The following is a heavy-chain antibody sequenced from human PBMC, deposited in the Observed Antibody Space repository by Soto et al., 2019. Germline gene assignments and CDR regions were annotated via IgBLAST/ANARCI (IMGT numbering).Heavy chain of an antibody. J-gene: IGHJ6*02. V-gene: IGHV5-51*01. CDR3: ARLSGYASDCYCGRDG. CDR1: GYSFSNNW. Sequence: GESLKISCKGSGYSFSNNWIGWVRQMPGKGLEWMGIIYPGDSDTRYTPSFQGQVTFSADRSISTAYLQWTSLKASDTAIYYCARLSGYASDCYCGRDGWGQRTTVAVSS. D-gene: IGHD5-12*01. CDR2: IYPGDSDT.